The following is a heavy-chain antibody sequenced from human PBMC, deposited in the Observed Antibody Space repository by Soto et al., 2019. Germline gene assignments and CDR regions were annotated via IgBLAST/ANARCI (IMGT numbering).Heavy chain of an antibody. CDR2: ISTYNGNT. J-gene: IGHJ4*02. Sequence: QVQLVQSGAEVKKPRASVKVSCKVSGYSFITYGVSWVRQAPGQGLDWMGWISTYNGNTKYAERLQGRVTMTTDTTTSTAYMELRSLRSDDTAVYYCARGPTDYHDNSGNYFFDYWGQGTLVTVSS. CDR1: GYSFITYG. CDR3: ARGPTDYHDNSGNYFFDY. D-gene: IGHD3-22*01. V-gene: IGHV1-18*01.